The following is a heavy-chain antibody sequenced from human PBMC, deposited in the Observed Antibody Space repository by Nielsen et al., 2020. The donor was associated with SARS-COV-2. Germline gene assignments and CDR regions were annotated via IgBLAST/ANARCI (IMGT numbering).Heavy chain of an antibody. CDR2: IYRGGSAT. CDR3: AREQLVYFDY. D-gene: IGHD6-6*01. Sequence: GESLKISCVGSGFTFYSYDMSWVRQAPGKGLEWVSVIYRGGSATYYADSVKGRFTISRDNSKNTLYLQMNSLRAEDTAVYYCAREQLVYFDYWGQGTLVTVSS. J-gene: IGHJ4*02. V-gene: IGHV3-23*03. CDR1: GFTFYSYD.